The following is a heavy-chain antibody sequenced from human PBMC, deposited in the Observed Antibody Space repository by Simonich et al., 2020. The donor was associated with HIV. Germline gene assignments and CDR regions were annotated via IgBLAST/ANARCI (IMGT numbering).Heavy chain of an antibody. D-gene: IGHD5-12*01. CDR1: GGSFSGYY. V-gene: IGHV4-34*01. J-gene: IGHJ4*02. CDR3: ARRTGYDLDY. Sequence: QVHLQQWGAGLLKPSETLSLTCAVYGGSFSGYYWSWIRQPPGKGREWIGEITHSGSTDYNPSLKSRVTISVDTSKNQFSLKLSSVTAADTAVYYCARRTGYDLDYWGQGTLVTVSS. CDR2: ITHSGST.